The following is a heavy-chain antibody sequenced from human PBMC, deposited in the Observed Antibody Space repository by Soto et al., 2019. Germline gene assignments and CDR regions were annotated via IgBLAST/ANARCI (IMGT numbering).Heavy chain of an antibody. V-gene: IGHV2-5*01. Sequence: QITLKESGPALVKPTQTLTLTCSFSGFSLTTGVLGVTWIRQAPGKAPEWLALVYWNGDKRYSPSLRNRSTIPTDTSRNQVILTMANMDPVDTATYYCGHRSRSFDFWGNDYWGQGIQVTVSS. J-gene: IGHJ4*02. CDR3: GHRSRSFDFWGNDY. CDR1: GFSLTTGVLG. D-gene: IGHD3-3*01. CDR2: VYWNGDK.